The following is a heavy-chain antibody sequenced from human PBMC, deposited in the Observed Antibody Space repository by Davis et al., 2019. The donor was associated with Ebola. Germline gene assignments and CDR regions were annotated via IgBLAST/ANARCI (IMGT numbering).Heavy chain of an antibody. V-gene: IGHV3-23*01. CDR3: AKDTSNVWFDV. J-gene: IGHJ3*01. CDR1: GFTFSSYA. D-gene: IGHD6-19*01. CDR2: ISGTGGST. Sequence: GESLKISCAASGFTFSSYAMSWVRQAPGRGLECVSGISGTGGSTFYADSVKGRFTISRDNSKNTLHLQMNSLRVEDTAIYYCAKDTSNVWFDVWGQGTMVTVSS.